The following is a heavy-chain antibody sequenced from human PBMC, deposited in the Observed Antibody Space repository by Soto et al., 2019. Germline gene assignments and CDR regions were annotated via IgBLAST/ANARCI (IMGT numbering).Heavy chain of an antibody. Sequence: PGESLKISCKVSGYSFTSYWISWVRQMPGKGLEWMGRIDPSDSYTNYSPSFQGHVTISADKSISTAYLQWSSLKASDTAMYYCASHVAYGDYLYYYYGMDVWGQGTTVTVSS. CDR3: ASHVAYGDYLYYYYGMDV. D-gene: IGHD4-17*01. J-gene: IGHJ6*02. V-gene: IGHV5-10-1*01. CDR1: GYSFTSYW. CDR2: IDPSDSYT.